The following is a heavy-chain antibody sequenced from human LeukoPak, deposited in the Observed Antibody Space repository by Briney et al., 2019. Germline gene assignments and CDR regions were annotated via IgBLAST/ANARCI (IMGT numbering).Heavy chain of an antibody. CDR1: GFTFSTYA. D-gene: IGHD4-11*01. CDR3: AKSSQVTTVSPFDS. J-gene: IGHJ4*02. CDR2: IRGGGNT. Sequence: PGGSLRLSCAASGFTFSTYAMSWVRQAPGEGLEWVSAIRGGGNTYYADSAKGRFTISRDNSKKTLYLQMNSLRAEDTAIYYCAKSSQVTTVSPFDSWGQGTLVTVSS. V-gene: IGHV3-23*01.